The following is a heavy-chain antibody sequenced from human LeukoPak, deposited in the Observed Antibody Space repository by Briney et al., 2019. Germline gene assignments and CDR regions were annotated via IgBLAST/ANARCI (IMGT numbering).Heavy chain of an antibody. CDR1: GFTFSSYA. D-gene: IGHD2-21*02. J-gene: IGHJ3*02. Sequence: GRSLRLSCAASGFTFSSYAMHWVRQAPGKGLERVAVISYDGSNKYYADSVKGRFTISRDNSKNTLYLQMNSLRAEDTAVYYCARSIVVVTRDAFDIWGQGTMVTVSS. V-gene: IGHV3-30-3*01. CDR3: ARSIVVVTRDAFDI. CDR2: ISYDGSNK.